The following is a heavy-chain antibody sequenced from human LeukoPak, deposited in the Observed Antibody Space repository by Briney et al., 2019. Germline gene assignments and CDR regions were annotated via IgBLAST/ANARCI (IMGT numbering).Heavy chain of an antibody. V-gene: IGHV3-21*01. Sequence: PGGSLRLSCAASGFTFSSYSMNWVRQAPGKGLEWVSSISSSSSYIYYADSVKGRFTISRDNAKNSLYLQMNGLRAEDTAVYFCARGGCRTFDYWGQGTLVTVSS. D-gene: IGHD3-16*01. CDR2: ISSSSSYI. CDR1: GFTFSSYS. CDR3: ARGGCRTFDY. J-gene: IGHJ4*02.